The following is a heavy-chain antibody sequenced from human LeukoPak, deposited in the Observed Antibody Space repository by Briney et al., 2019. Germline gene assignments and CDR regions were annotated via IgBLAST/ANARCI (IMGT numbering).Heavy chain of an antibody. Sequence: RASAKVSCKTSGYTLTGYYMHWVRQATRQGLEWMGWINPNSGGTNYAQKFQGRVTMTRDTSISTAYMELSRLKSDDTAVYYCASLLTTGGTYYFDYWGQGTLVTVSS. J-gene: IGHJ4*02. V-gene: IGHV1-2*02. CDR2: INPNSGGT. CDR3: ASLLTTGGTYYFDY. CDR1: GYTLTGYY. D-gene: IGHD4/OR15-4a*01.